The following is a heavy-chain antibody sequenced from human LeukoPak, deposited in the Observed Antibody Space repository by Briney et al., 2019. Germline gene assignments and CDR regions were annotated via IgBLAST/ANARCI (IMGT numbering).Heavy chain of an antibody. V-gene: IGHV3-48*02. CDR2: ISTSSYTI. D-gene: IGHD3-10*01. CDR3: PREDLRSGSPKMFDH. CDR1: GFTFRDYD. J-gene: IGHJ4*01. Sequence: GGSLRLFRAASGFTFRDYDMNWVRQAPGKGLEWVSFISTSSYTIYYADSVEGRFTISRDNAKNSLYLQMNSLRDDDTAVYFCPREDLRSGSPKMFDHWGQGWLVTVSS.